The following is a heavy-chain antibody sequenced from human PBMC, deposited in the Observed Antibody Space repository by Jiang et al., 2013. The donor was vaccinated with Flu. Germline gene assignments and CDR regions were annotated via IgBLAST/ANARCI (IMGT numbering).Heavy chain of an antibody. Sequence: GAEVKKPGASVKVSCKASGYTFTGYYMHWVRQAPGQGLEWMGWINPNSGGTNYAQKFQGWVTMTRDTSISTAYMELSRLRSDDTAVYYCARGGTQNSNRPYYFDYWGQGTLVTVSS. V-gene: IGHV1-2*04. CDR3: ARGGTQNSNRPYYFDY. CDR2: INPNSGGT. CDR1: GYTFTGYY. D-gene: IGHD4-11*01. J-gene: IGHJ4*02.